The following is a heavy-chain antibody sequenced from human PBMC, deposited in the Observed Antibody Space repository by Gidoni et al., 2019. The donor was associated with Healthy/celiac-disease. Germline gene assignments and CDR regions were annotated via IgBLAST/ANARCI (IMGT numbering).Heavy chain of an antibody. D-gene: IGHD6-19*01. CDR3: ARDSEWLAYYYYYGMDV. CDR1: GFTCSRNG. V-gene: IGHV3-21*01. Sequence: EVQLVESGGGLVKPGVSLRHYCAASGFTCSRNGMNWVRQTPGQGLDGVSSISSSGSTIDYADSVKGRFTISRDNAKNSLYLQRNSLRAEDTAVYYCARDSEWLAYYYYYGMDVWGQGTTVAVSS. CDR2: ISSSGSTI. J-gene: IGHJ6*02.